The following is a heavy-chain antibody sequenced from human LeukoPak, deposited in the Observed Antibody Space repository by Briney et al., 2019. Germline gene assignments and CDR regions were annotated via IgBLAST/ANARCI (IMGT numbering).Heavy chain of an antibody. D-gene: IGHD2-15*01. CDR3: ARVAVVAANNNWFDP. CDR1: GFTFSSYA. CDR2: ISYDGSNK. J-gene: IGHJ5*02. Sequence: PGRSLRLSCAASGFTFSSYAMHWVRQAPGKGLEWVAVISYDGSNKYYADSVKGRFTISRDNSKITLYLQMNSLRAEDTAVYYCARVAVVAANNNWFDPWGQGTLVTVSS. V-gene: IGHV3-30*01.